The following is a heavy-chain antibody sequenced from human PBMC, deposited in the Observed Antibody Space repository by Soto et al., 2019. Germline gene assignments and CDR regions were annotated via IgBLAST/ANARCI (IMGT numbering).Heavy chain of an antibody. Sequence: EVQLLESGGGLVQPGGSLRLSCAASGFTFSSYAMSWVRQAPGKGLEWVSAISGSGGSTYYADSVKGRFTISRDNSKNTLYLQMNSLRAEDTAVYYCAKPTPYEYSGYENWFDPWGQGTLVTVSS. CDR3: AKPTPYEYSGYENWFDP. V-gene: IGHV3-23*01. CDR2: ISGSGGST. CDR1: GFTFSSYA. D-gene: IGHD5-12*01. J-gene: IGHJ5*02.